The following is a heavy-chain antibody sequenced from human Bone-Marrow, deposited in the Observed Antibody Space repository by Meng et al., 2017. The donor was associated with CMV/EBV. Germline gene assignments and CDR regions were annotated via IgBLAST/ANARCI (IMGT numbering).Heavy chain of an antibody. J-gene: IGHJ3*02. V-gene: IGHV3-21*01. Sequence: GESLKISCAASGFTFSSYSMNWVRQAPGKGLEWVSSISSSSSYIYYADSVKGRFTISRDNAKNSLYLQMNSLRAEDTAVYYCARDLVSTFPGAFDIWGQGTMVTVSS. CDR3: ARDLVSTFPGAFDI. D-gene: IGHD5/OR15-5a*01. CDR1: GFTFSSYS. CDR2: ISSSSSYI.